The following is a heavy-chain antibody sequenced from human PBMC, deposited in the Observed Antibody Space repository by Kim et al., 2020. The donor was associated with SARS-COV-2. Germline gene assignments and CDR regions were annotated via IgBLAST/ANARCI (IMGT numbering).Heavy chain of an antibody. CDR1: GFTVSSNY. D-gene: IGHD6-13*01. Sequence: GGSLRLSCAASGFTVSSNYMSWVRQAPGKGLEWVSVIYSGGSTYYADSVKGRFTISRHNSKNTLYLQMNSLRAEDTAVYYCARDSSSWLGLFDYWGQGTLVTVSS. CDR3: ARDSSSWLGLFDY. J-gene: IGHJ4*02. CDR2: IYSGGST. V-gene: IGHV3-53*04.